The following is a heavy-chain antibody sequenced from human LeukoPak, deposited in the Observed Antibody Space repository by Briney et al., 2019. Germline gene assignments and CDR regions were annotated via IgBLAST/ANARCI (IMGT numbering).Heavy chain of an antibody. CDR1: GFTFSSYE. Sequence: KSGGSLRLSCAASGFTFSSYEMNWVRQAPGKRLEWVSYISISSDYIYYADSVKGRFTISRDNANNSLYLQMNSLRAEDTAVYYCARDNGYSYVHNWFDPRGQGTLVTVSS. CDR3: ARDNGYSYVHNWFDP. J-gene: IGHJ5*02. D-gene: IGHD5-18*01. V-gene: IGHV3-21*05. CDR2: ISISSDYI.